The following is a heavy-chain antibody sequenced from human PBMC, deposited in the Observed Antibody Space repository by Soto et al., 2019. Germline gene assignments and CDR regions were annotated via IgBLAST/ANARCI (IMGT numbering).Heavy chain of an antibody. CDR2: ISYDGSNK. D-gene: IGHD2-15*01. CDR1: GFTFSSYA. V-gene: IGHV3-30-3*01. Sequence: PGGSLRLSCAASGFTFSSYAMHWVRQAPGKGLEWVAVISYDGSNKYYADSVKGRFTISRDNSKNTLYLQMNSLRAEDTAVYYCARESTLGYCSGGSCYPNHDAFDIWGQGTLVTVSS. J-gene: IGHJ3*02. CDR3: ARESTLGYCSGGSCYPNHDAFDI.